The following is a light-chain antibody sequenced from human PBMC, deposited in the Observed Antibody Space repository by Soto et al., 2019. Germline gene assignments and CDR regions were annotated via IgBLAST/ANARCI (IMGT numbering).Light chain of an antibody. Sequence: QSALTQPASVSGSPGQSITISCTGTTSDVGGYNFVSWYQHHPGKAPKLMIYNAFDRPSGVSNRFSGSKSDNTASLTISGLQAEDEAHYYCSSYTRGRVVFGGGTKLTVL. J-gene: IGLJ2*01. CDR2: NAF. V-gene: IGLV2-14*03. CDR3: SSYTRGRVV. CDR1: TSDVGGYNF.